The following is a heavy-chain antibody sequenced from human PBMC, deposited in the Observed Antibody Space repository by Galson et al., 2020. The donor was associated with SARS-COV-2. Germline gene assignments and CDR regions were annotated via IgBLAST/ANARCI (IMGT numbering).Heavy chain of an antibody. J-gene: IGHJ3*01. Sequence: SETLSLTCAVSGTSISSGSYSWNWIRQPPGKGLEWIGYISHSGGTYYNPSLKSRVTISGDRSKNQFSLRLSSVTAADTAVYYCARLHYGEYAPEHFEVWGLGTRLTV. V-gene: IGHV4-30-2*01. CDR2: ISHSGGT. CDR1: GTSISSGSYS. D-gene: IGHD4-17*01. CDR3: ARLHYGEYAPEHFEV.